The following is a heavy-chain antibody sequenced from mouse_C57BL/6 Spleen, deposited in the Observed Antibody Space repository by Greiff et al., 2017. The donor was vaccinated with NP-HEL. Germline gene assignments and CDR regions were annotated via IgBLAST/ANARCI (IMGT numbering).Heavy chain of an antibody. CDR2: LYPGDGDT. CDR3: ASSGSSYYSNYDAMDY. J-gene: IGHJ4*01. D-gene: IGHD2-5*01. CDR1: GYAFSSSW. Sequence: QVQLQQSGPELVKPGASVKISCKASGYAFSSSWMNWVKQRPGKGLEWIGRLYPGDGDTNYNGKFKGKATLTADKSSSTAYMQLSSLTSEDSAVYFCASSGSSYYSNYDAMDYWGQGTSVTVSS. V-gene: IGHV1-82*01.